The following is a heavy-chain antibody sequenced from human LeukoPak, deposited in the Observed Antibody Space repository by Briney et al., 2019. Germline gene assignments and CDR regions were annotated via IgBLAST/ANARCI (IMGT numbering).Heavy chain of an antibody. Sequence: SETLSLTCTVSGGSISSYYWSWVRQPAGKELECIGRIYASGKTDYNPYNPSLKSRVTISVDTSKNQFSLKLSSVTAADTAVYYCASGRGYFDWLPFDYWGQGTLVTVSS. V-gene: IGHV4-4*07. CDR2: IYASGKT. CDR3: ASGRGYFDWLPFDY. J-gene: IGHJ4*02. D-gene: IGHD3-9*01. CDR1: GGSISSYY.